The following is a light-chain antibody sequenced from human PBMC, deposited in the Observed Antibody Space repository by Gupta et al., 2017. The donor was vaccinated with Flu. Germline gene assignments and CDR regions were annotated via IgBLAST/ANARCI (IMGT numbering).Light chain of an antibody. Sequence: DIQMTQSPSTLSVSVGDRVTITCRASQNINTWLAWYQQKPRGAPKLLIYKTSSLETGVPSRFSGNGDGTEFTLTISSLHPDDFATYYCQQCNTYSFGQGTKVE. CDR3: QQCNTYS. CDR1: QNINTW. V-gene: IGKV1-5*03. J-gene: IGKJ1*01. CDR2: KTS.